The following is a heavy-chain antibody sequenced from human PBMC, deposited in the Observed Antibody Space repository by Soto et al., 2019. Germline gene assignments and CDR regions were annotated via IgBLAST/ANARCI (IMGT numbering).Heavy chain of an antibody. Sequence: PSETLSLTCTVSGGSISSYYWSWIRQPPGKGLEWIGYIYYSGSTNYNPSLKSRVTISVDTSKNQFSLKLSSVTAADTAVYYCARVPYCGGDCYEDYWGQGTLVTVSS. J-gene: IGHJ4*02. CDR3: ARVPYCGGDCYEDY. V-gene: IGHV4-59*01. CDR2: IYYSGST. CDR1: GGSISSYY. D-gene: IGHD2-21*02.